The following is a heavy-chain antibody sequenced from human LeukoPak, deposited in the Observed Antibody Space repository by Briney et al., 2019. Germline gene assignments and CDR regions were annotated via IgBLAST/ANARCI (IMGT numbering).Heavy chain of an antibody. CDR3: ARGEAFGLLLPDAFDI. CDR2: INPSGGST. V-gene: IGHV1-46*01. D-gene: IGHD3-22*01. Sequence: ASVKVSCKASGYTFTSYYMHWVRQAPGQGLEWMGIINPSGGSTSYAQKFQGRVTMTRDTSTSTVYMELSSLRSEDTAVYYCARGEAFGLLLPDAFDIWGQGTVVTVSS. CDR1: GYTFTSYY. J-gene: IGHJ3*02.